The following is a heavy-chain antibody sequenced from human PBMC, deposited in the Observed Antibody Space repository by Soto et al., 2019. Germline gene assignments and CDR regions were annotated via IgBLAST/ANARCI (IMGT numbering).Heavy chain of an antibody. CDR1: GFTFSSYS. CDR3: ARDLPPMDV. CDR2: ISSSSSTI. Sequence: EVQLVESGGGLVQPGGSLRLSCAASGFTFSSYSMNWVRQATGKGLEWVSYISSSSSTIYYADSVKGRFTISRDNAKNSLYLQMNSLIDEDTAVYYCARDLPPMDVWGQGTTVTVSS. V-gene: IGHV3-48*02. J-gene: IGHJ6*02.